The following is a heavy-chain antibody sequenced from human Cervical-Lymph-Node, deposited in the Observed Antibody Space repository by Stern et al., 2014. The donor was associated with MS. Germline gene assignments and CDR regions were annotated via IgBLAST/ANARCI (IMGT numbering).Heavy chain of an antibody. D-gene: IGHD4-17*01. CDR1: GFTFSGYD. CDR2: IGTAGDT. V-gene: IGHV3-13*01. CDR3: ARTRHGYYYYGMDV. J-gene: IGHJ6*02. Sequence: EVQLEESGGGLVQPGGSLRLSCAASGFTFSGYDMHWVRQATGKGLEWVSTIGTAGDTYYPGSVKGRFTISRENAKISFYLQMNSLRAGDTAVYYCARTRHGYYYYGMDVWGQGTTVTVSS.